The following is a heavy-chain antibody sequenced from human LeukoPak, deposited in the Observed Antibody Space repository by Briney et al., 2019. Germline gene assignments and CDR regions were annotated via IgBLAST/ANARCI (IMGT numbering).Heavy chain of an antibody. J-gene: IGHJ4*02. D-gene: IGHD3-9*01. CDR1: GFTFSSYG. CDR2: ISYDGSNK. CDR3: AKGREGLRYFDWLSSDFDY. Sequence: GGSLRLSCAASGFTFSSYGMHWVRQAPGKGLEWVAVISYDGSNKYYADSVKGRFTISRDNSKNTLYLQMNSLRAEDTAVYYCAKGREGLRYFDWLSSDFDYWSQGTLVTVSS. V-gene: IGHV3-30*18.